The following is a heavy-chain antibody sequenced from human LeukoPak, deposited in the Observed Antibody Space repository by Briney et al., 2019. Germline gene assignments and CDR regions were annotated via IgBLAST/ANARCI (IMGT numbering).Heavy chain of an antibody. D-gene: IGHD6-19*01. Sequence: PGGSLRLSCAASGFTVSSNYMSWVRQAPGKGLEWVSVIYSGGSTYYADSVKGRFTISRDNSKNTLCLQMNSLRAEDTAVYYCARDLYSSGRGYWGQGTLVTVSS. CDR2: IYSGGST. V-gene: IGHV3-53*01. CDR3: ARDLYSSGRGY. J-gene: IGHJ4*02. CDR1: GFTVSSNY.